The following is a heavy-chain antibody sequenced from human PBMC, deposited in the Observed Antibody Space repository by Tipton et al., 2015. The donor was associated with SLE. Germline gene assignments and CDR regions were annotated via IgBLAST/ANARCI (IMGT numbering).Heavy chain of an antibody. D-gene: IGHD3-16*01. CDR1: GGSISSSDYY. J-gene: IGHJ4*02. Sequence: TLSLTCTVSGGSISSSDYYWSWLRQQPGKGLEWIGYIYYSGSTYYNPSLESRVTISLDSSKNQFSLKVTSVTAADSAVYYCARDRGYWGQGTLVTVSS. V-gene: IGHV4-31*03. CDR2: IYYSGST. CDR3: ARDRGY.